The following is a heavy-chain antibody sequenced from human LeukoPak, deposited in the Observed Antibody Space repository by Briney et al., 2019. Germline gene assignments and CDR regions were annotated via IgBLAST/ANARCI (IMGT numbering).Heavy chain of an antibody. CDR1: GYSISSGYY. CDR3: AGQDLGTNMGSIGRYYYYYYYYMDV. J-gene: IGHJ6*03. V-gene: IGHV4-38-2*01. Sequence: SETLSLTXAVSGYSISSGYYWGWIRHPPGKGLEWIGSIYHSGSTYYNPSLKSRVPISVDTSKNLFPLKLRSVTAADTAVYYCAGQDLGTNMGSIGRYYYYYYYYMDVWGKGTTVTVSS. D-gene: IGHD3-10*01. CDR2: IYHSGST.